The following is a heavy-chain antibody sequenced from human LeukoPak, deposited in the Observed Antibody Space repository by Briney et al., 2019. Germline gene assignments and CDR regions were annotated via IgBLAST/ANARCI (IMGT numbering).Heavy chain of an antibody. CDR1: GGSISSGDYY. CDR2: IYYSGST. V-gene: IGHV4-30-4*08. CDR3: ARVEVFVVVPAAIHYYYMDV. J-gene: IGHJ6*03. Sequence: NPSQTLSLTCTVSGGSISSGDYYWSWIRQPPGKGLEWIGYIYYSGSTYYNPSLKSRVTISVDTSKKQFSLKLSSVTAADTAVYYCARVEVFVVVPAAIHYYYMDVWGKGTTVTVSS. D-gene: IGHD2-2*02.